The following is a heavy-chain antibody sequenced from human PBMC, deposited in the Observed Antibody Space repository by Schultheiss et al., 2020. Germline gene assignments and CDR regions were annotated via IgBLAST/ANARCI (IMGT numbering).Heavy chain of an antibody. CDR1: GGTFSSYA. CDR3: ARDRREDDYSPPHYGMDV. CDR2: IIPIFGTA. D-gene: IGHD4-11*01. V-gene: IGHV1-69*13. Sequence: SVKVSCKASGGTFSSYAISWVRQAPGQGLEWMGGIIPIFGTANYAQKFQGRVTITADESTSTAYMELSSLRSEDTAVYYCARDRREDDYSPPHYGMDVWGQGNTGTVAS. J-gene: IGHJ6*02.